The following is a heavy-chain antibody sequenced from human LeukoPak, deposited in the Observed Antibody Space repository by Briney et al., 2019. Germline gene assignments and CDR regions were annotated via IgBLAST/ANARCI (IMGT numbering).Heavy chain of an antibody. Sequence: GGSLRLSCATSGFMFTSYEMTWVRQAPGKGLEWISYISASGSTTSYADSVKGRFTISRDNSKNTLYLQMNSLRAEDTAVYYCARGYQSTAMVMDYFDYWGQGTLVTVSS. CDR3: ARGYQSTAMVMDYFDY. CDR2: ISASGSTT. V-gene: IGHV3-48*03. D-gene: IGHD5-18*01. J-gene: IGHJ4*02. CDR1: GFMFTSYE.